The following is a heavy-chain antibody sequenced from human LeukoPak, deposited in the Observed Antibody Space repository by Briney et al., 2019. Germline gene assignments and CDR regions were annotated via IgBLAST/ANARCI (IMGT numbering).Heavy chain of an antibody. Sequence: VSVRVSCKASGYTFTDSYIHWVRQAPGQGLEWMGWINPDSGGTSYAQKFQDRVTMTRDTSISTAYMELSSLRSDDTAVYYCARAAAAAMANYFDYWGQGAMVTVAS. CDR2: INPDSGGT. CDR3: ARAAAAAMANYFDY. D-gene: IGHD2-2*01. V-gene: IGHV1-2*02. CDR1: GYTFTDSY. J-gene: IGHJ4*02.